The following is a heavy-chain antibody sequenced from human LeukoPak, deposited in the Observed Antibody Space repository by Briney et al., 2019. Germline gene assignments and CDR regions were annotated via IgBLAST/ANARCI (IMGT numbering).Heavy chain of an antibody. CDR2: IYSSGST. Sequence: PSETLSLTCNVSGGSIRGYYWSWIRQPPGKGLEWIGYIYSSGSTNYNPSLKSRVTMSVDTSKNQFSLKVSSVTAADTAVYYCARGVVAAPQTFDYWGQGTLVTVSS. J-gene: IGHJ4*02. V-gene: IGHV4-59*01. CDR1: GGSIRGYY. D-gene: IGHD2-15*01. CDR3: ARGVVAAPQTFDY.